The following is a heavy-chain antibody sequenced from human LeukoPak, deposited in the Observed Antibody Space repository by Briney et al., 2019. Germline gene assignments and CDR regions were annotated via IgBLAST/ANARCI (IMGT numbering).Heavy chain of an antibody. CDR3: ARHDSFIPY. V-gene: IGHV3-23*01. Sequence: GGSLRLSCVASGFTFSDYAMSWVRQAPGKGLEWVSGISDSGGSTYYADSVKGRCTISRGNSKNTVSLQMNNLRAEDTAVYFCARHDSFIPYWGQGTLVTVTS. D-gene: IGHD3-16*02. J-gene: IGHJ4*02. CDR2: ISDSGGST. CDR1: GFTFSDYA.